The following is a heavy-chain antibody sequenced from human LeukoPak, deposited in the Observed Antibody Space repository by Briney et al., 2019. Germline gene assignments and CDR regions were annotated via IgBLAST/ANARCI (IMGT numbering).Heavy chain of an antibody. V-gene: IGHV1-2*02. J-gene: IGHJ4*02. CDR1: GYTFTGYN. CDR3: ASVHYGD. Sequence: ASVKVSCKASGYTFTGYNMHWVRQAPGQGLEWMGLINPNSGGTNYAQKFQGRVTITRDTSINTAYMELSKLTSDDTAVYYCASVHYGDWGQGTLVTVSS. D-gene: IGHD3-10*01. CDR2: INPNSGGT.